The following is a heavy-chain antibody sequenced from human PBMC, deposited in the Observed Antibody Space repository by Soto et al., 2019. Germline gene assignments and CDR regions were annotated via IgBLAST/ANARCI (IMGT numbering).Heavy chain of an antibody. V-gene: IGHV3-73*02. Sequence: EVQLVESGGGLVQPGGSLKVSCAASGFTFSDSAMHWVRQASGKGLEWVGRIRSKANDYATAYAVSVKGRFTISRDDSRNTAYLQMNSLKTEDTAVYYCARGVYDFWSGHPKGPDHWGQGTVVTVSS. CDR1: GFTFSDSA. CDR3: ARGVYDFWSGHPKGPDH. J-gene: IGHJ4*02. D-gene: IGHD3-3*01. CDR2: IRSKANDYAT.